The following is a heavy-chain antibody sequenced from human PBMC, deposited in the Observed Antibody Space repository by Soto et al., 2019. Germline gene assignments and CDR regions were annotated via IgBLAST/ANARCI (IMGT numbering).Heavy chain of an antibody. D-gene: IGHD3-10*01. J-gene: IGHJ6*02. V-gene: IGHV1-18*01. Sequence: QVQLVQSGAEVKKPGASVKVSCKASGYTFTSYGISWVRQAPGQGLEWMGWISAYNGNTNYAQKLQGRVTMATETSTSTAYTELRSLRSDDTAVYYCATFGGYDGSGSAGPILDCGMDVWGQGTTVTVSS. CDR2: ISAYNGNT. CDR1: GYTFTSYG. CDR3: ATFGGYDGSGSAGPILDCGMDV.